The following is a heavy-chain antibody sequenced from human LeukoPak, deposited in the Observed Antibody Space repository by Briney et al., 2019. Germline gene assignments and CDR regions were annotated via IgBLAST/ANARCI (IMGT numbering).Heavy chain of an antibody. CDR3: AKDPEYCSSTSCSTTYYYGMDV. J-gene: IGHJ6*02. CDR1: EFTFSSYG. D-gene: IGHD2-2*02. CDR2: ISYDGSNK. Sequence: GGSLRLSCAASEFTFSSYGMHWVRQAPGKGLEWVAVISYDGSNKYYADSVKGRFTISRDNSKNTLYLQMNSLRAEDTAVYYCAKDPEYCSSTSCSTTYYYGMDVWGQGTTVTVSS. V-gene: IGHV3-30*18.